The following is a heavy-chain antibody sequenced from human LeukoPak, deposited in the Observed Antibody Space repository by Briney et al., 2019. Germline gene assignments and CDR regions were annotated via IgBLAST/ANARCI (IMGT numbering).Heavy chain of an antibody. CDR3: ARSSYCGGDCYFDY. D-gene: IGHD2-21*02. J-gene: IGHJ4*02. CDR1: GGTFSSYA. CDR2: ISYDGSNK. Sequence: SCTASGGTFSSYAMHWVRQAPGKGLEWVAVISYDGSNKYYADSVKGRFTISRDNSKNTLYLQMNSLRAEDTAVYYCARSSYCGGDCYFDYWGQGTLVTVSS. V-gene: IGHV3-30-3*01.